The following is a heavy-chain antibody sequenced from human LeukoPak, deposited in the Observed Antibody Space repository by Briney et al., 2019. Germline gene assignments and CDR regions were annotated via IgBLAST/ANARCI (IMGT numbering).Heavy chain of an antibody. CDR2: IYYSGST. D-gene: IGHD6-19*01. CDR1: GGSISSSSYY. CDR3: ATQQWPTYNWFDP. J-gene: IGHJ5*02. V-gene: IGHV4-39*01. Sequence: SETLSLTCTVSGGSISSSSYYWGWIRQPPGKGLEWIGSIYYSGSTYYNPSLKSRVTISVDTSKNQISLKLSSVTAADTAVYYCATQQWPTYNWFDPWGQGTLVTVSS.